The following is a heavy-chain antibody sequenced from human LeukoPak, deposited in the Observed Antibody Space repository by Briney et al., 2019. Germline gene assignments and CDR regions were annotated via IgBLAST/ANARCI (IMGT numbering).Heavy chain of an antibody. CDR2: ITNSGSTV. J-gene: IGHJ3*02. CDR3: ARPGKYCSSTSCSPNDAFDI. D-gene: IGHD2-2*01. CDR1: GFTISDYY. Sequence: GGSLRLSCAATGFTISDYYMSWIRQAPGKGLEWVSYITNSGSTVYYIDSVKGRFTISRDNAKNSLYLQMNSLRAEDTAVYYCARPGKYCSSTSCSPNDAFDIWGQGTVVTVSS. V-gene: IGHV3-11*01.